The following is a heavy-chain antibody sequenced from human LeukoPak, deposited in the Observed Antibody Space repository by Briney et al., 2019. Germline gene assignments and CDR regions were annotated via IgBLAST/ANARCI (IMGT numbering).Heavy chain of an antibody. J-gene: IGHJ6*03. D-gene: IGHD5-12*01. CDR2: FSSGGSA. Sequence: PSETLSLTCIVPGGSISSSSYYWAWIRQSPGKGLEWIGTFSSGGSAYYNPSLTSRVSISKDTSDNQFSLRLYSVTAADTAVYYCARHFSGYDLVGYYYYYMDVWGKGTTVTVSS. CDR3: ARHFSGYDLVGYYYYYMDV. V-gene: IGHV4-39*01. CDR1: GGSISSSSYY.